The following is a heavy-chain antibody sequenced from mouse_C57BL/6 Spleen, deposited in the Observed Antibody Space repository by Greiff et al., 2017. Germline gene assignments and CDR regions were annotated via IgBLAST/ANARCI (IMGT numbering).Heavy chain of an antibody. CDR3: ARPPYSKDAMDY. J-gene: IGHJ4*01. Sequence: EVQVVESGGGLVQPGGSLKLSCAASGFTFSDYYMYWVRQTPEKRLEWVAYISNGGGSTYYPDTVKGRFTISRDNAKNTLYLQMSRLKSEDTAMYYWARPPYSKDAMDYWGQGTSVTVSS. D-gene: IGHD2-5*01. V-gene: IGHV5-12*01. CDR1: GFTFSDYY. CDR2: ISNGGGST.